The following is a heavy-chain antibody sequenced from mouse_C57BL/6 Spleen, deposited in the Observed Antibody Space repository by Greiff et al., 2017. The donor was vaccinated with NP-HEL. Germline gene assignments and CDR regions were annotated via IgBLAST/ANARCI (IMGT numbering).Heavy chain of an antibody. CDR2: IYPRSGNT. J-gene: IGHJ2*01. D-gene: IGHD1-1*01. V-gene: IGHV1-81*01. CDR3: ARWGPTVVGTKYFDY. Sequence: VKLVESGAELARPGASVKLSCKASGYTFTSYGISWVKQRTGQGLEWIGEIYPRSGNTYYNEKFKGKATLTADKSSSTAYMELRSLTSEDSAVYFFARWGPTVVGTKYFDYWGQGTTLTVSS. CDR1: GYTFTSYG.